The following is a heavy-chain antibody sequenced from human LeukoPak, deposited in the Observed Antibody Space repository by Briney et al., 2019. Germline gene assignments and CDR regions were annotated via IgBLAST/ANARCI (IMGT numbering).Heavy chain of an antibody. CDR2: IYAGGST. J-gene: IGHJ4*02. Sequence: PGGSLRLSCAASGFTVSNNYMSWVRQAPGKGLEWVSVIYAGGSTYYADSVKGRFTISRDNSKNTLYLQMNSLRAEDTAVYYCARDRYCSGGSCPALDYWGQGTLVTVSS. D-gene: IGHD2-15*01. CDR1: GFTVSNNY. CDR3: ARDRYCSGGSCPALDY. V-gene: IGHV3-53*01.